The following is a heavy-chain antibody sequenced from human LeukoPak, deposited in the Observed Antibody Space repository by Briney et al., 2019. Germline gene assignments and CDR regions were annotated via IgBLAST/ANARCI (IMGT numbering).Heavy chain of an antibody. CDR3: ARGRTYRSSSWFDP. CDR2: THHTGSS. V-gene: IGHV4-61*08. Sequence: SETLSLTCTVSGDPVSSGDFYWSWIRQSPGRGLQWIAYTHHTGSSNYSPSLRSRVTISMDTSKNQFSLNLNSVTAADTAVYYCARGRTYRSSSWFDPWGQGTLVTVSS. CDR1: GDPVSSGDFY. J-gene: IGHJ5*02. D-gene: IGHD6-6*01.